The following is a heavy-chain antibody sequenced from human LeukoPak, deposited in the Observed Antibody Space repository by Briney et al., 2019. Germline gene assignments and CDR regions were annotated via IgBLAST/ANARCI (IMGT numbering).Heavy chain of an antibody. D-gene: IGHD1-26*01. V-gene: IGHV3-23*01. CDR2: ISGSGDST. Sequence: GGSLRLSCAASGFTFSSYAMTWVRQAPGKGLEWVSAISGSGDSTYYADSVKGRFTISRDNSKNTLYLQMNSLRAEDTAVYYCARVRSLWDEFYYFDYWGQGTLVTVSS. J-gene: IGHJ4*02. CDR1: GFTFSSYA. CDR3: ARVRSLWDEFYYFDY.